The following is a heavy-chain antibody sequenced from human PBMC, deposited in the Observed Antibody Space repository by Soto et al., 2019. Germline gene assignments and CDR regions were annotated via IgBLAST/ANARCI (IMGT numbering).Heavy chain of an antibody. J-gene: IGHJ5*02. D-gene: IGHD2-15*01. CDR1: GGSISSGGYY. Sequence: SETLSLTCTVSGGSISSGGYYWSWIRQHPGKGLEWIGYIYYSGSTYYNPSLKSRVTISVDTSKNQFSLKLSSVTAADTAVYYWAKSAKYHSLFDPWGKGTLVTVAS. CDR2: IYYSGST. CDR3: AKSAKYHSLFDP. V-gene: IGHV4-31*03.